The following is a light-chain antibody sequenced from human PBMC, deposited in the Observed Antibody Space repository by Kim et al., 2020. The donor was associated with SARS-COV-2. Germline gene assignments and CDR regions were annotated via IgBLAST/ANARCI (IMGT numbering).Light chain of an antibody. Sequence: AAKGDRVNITCRASQGISNDLAWYQQKPGKVPKLLIYAASTLQSGVPSRFSGSGSGTDFTLTISSLQPEDVSTYYCQKYSSAPFTFGPGTKVDIK. CDR2: AAS. V-gene: IGKV1-27*01. CDR3: QKYSSAPFT. J-gene: IGKJ3*01. CDR1: QGISND.